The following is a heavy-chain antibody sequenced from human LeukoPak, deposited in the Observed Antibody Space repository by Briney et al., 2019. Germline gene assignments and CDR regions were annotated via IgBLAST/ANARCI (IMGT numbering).Heavy chain of an antibody. V-gene: IGHV5-51*01. J-gene: IGHJ2*01. Sequence: GESLQISCKGSGYSFTSYWIGWVRQMPGKGLEWRGIIHPGESHTCYSPFFQGQVTISAEKSRSMAYMQRRSLKASDTAMYFCARQPGMTAKSWYFDLWGRGTLVTVSS. CDR2: IHPGESHT. CDR3: ARQPGMTAKSWYFDL. CDR1: GYSFTSYW. D-gene: IGHD2-2*01.